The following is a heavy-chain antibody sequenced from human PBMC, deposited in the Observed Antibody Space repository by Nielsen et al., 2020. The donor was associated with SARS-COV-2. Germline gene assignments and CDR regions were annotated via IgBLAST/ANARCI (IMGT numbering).Heavy chain of an antibody. Sequence: ASVKVSCKASGYTFAIYGISWVRQAPAQGLEWMGWISPYNGNTNYAQQLQGRVTMTTDTSTTTAYMELRSLRSDDTAVYYCARTPQIPTVTTYYYYYGMDVWGQGTTVTVSS. D-gene: IGHD4-17*01. CDR2: ISPYNGNT. V-gene: IGHV1-18*01. CDR3: ARTPQIPTVTTYYYYYGMDV. CDR1: GYTFAIYG. J-gene: IGHJ6*02.